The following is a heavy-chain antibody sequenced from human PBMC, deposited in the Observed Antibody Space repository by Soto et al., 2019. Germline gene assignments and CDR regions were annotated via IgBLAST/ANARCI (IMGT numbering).Heavy chain of an antibody. V-gene: IGHV3-23*01. D-gene: IGHD7-27*01. Sequence: GGSLRLSCAASGFTFSSYAMSWVRQAPGKGLEWVSAISGSGGSTYYADSVKGRFTISRDNSKNTLYLQMNSLRAEDTAVYYCARGTGDRLDPKGYFDYWGQGTLVTVSS. CDR2: ISGSGGST. CDR1: GFTFSSYA. CDR3: ARGTGDRLDPKGYFDY. J-gene: IGHJ4*02.